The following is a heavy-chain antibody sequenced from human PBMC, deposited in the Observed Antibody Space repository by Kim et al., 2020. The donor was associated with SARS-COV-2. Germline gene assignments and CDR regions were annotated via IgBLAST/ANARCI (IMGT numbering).Heavy chain of an antibody. J-gene: IGHJ3*02. CDR1: GGTLNNYA. CDR2: IIPILNIV. CDR3: ARPVDCGTDCYSGAFDI. V-gene: IGHV1-69*04. Sequence: SVKVSCEATGGTLNNYAISWVRQAPGQGPEWMGRIIPILNIVNYSPKFHGRLTITADKSASTAHMDLSSLTSDDTAVYFCARPVDCGTDCYSGAFDIWG. D-gene: IGHD2-21*02.